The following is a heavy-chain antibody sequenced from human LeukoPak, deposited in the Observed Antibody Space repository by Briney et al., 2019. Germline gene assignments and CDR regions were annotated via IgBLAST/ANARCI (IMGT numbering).Heavy chain of an antibody. J-gene: IGHJ4*02. V-gene: IGHV3-11*01. CDR1: GFTFSDYY. CDR3: ASPSEVGAIDY. CDR2: ISSSGSTI. Sequence: GGSLRLSCAASGFTFSDYYMSWIRQAPGKGLEWVSYISSSGSTIYYADSVKGRFTISRDSAKNSLYLQMNSLRAEDTAVYYCASPSEVGAIDYWGQGTLVTVSS. D-gene: IGHD1-26*01.